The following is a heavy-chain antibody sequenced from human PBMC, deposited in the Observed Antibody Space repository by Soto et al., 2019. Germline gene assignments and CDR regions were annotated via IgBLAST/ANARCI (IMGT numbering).Heavy chain of an antibody. J-gene: IGHJ5*02. Sequence: SATLSLTRCGSGSSVTSHPGSCFRKFTGQGLQWVGYTSYTGNTNYGPALQSRVTISLNTSKNQLSLKLTSMTAADTAVYYCAGDMHAGFTHYFDPWGQGPLVT. CDR3: AGDMHAGFTHYFDP. CDR2: TSYTGNT. V-gene: IGHV4-59*02. D-gene: IGHD1-26*01. CDR1: GSSVTSHP.